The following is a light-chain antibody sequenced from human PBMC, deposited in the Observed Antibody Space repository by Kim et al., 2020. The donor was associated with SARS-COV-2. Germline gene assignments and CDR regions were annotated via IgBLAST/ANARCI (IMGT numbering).Light chain of an antibody. Sequence: QSALTQPASVSGSPGQSITISCTGTSSDVGGYNSVSWYQQHPGKAPKLMIYDVIKRPSGVSDRFSGSKSGNTASLTISGLQADDEADYYCSSYTSSSTLVFGGGTKVTVL. CDR2: DVI. CDR1: SSDVGGYNS. CDR3: SSYTSSSTLV. V-gene: IGLV2-14*03. J-gene: IGLJ3*02.